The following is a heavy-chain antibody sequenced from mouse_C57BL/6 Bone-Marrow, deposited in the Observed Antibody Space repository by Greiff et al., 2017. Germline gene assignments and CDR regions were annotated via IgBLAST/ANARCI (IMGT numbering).Heavy chain of an antibody. CDR1: GYSITSGYY. J-gene: IGHJ2*01. V-gene: IGHV3-6*01. CDR2: ISYDGSN. D-gene: IGHD1-1*01. Sequence: EVQLVESGPGLVKPSQSLSLTCSVTGYSITSGYYWNWIRQFPGNKLEWMGYISYDGSNNYNPSLKNRISITRDTSKNQFFLKLNSVTTEDTATYDCARRGTVVASPDYWGQGTTLTVSS. CDR3: ARRGTVVASPDY.